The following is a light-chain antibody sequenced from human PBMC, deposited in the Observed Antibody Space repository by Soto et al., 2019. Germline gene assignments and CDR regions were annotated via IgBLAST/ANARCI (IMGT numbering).Light chain of an antibody. CDR1: SSNIGAGYD. J-gene: IGLJ2*01. CDR2: GNS. CDR3: QSYDSSLSGVV. V-gene: IGLV1-40*01. Sequence: QSVLTQAPSVSGAPGQRVTISCTGSSSNIGAGYDVHWYQQLPGTAPKLLIYGNSNRPSGVPDRFSGSKSGTSASLAMTGLQAEDEADYYCQSYDSSLSGVVFGGGTKLTVL.